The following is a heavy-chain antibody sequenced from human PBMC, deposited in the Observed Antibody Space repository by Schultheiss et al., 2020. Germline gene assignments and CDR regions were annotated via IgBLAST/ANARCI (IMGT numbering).Heavy chain of an antibody. CDR3: AREPPARRERYGFDY. J-gene: IGHJ4*02. V-gene: IGHV1-18*01. CDR1: GYTFTSYG. CDR2: ISAYNGNT. D-gene: IGHD1-26*01. Sequence: ASVKVSCKASGYTFTSYGISWVRQAPGQGLEWMGWISAYNGNTNYAQKLQGRVTMTTDTSTSTAYMELRSLRSDDTAVYYCAREPPARRERYGFDYWGQGTLVTVCS.